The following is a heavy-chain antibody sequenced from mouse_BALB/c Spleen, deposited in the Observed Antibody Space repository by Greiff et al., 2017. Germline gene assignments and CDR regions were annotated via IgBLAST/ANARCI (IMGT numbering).Heavy chain of an antibody. V-gene: IGHV1S135*01. CDR1: GYSFTDYY. CDR3: AREGGSYGNYPFKFAY. Sequence: EVLLQQSGPELVKPGASVKVSCKASGYSFTDYYMYWVKQSHGKSLEWIGYIDSYYGGTSYNQKFKGKATLTVAKSSSTAFMHLNSLTSEDSAVYYCAREGGSYGNYPFKFAYWGEGTLVTVSA. D-gene: IGHD2-1*01. J-gene: IGHJ3*01. CDR2: IDSYYGGT.